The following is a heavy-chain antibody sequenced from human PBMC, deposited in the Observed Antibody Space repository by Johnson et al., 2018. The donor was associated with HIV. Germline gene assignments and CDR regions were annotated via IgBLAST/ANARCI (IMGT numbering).Heavy chain of an antibody. CDR3: ARAPRPDAFDI. CDR1: GFTFSSYA. J-gene: IGHJ3*02. Sequence: QVQLVESGGGVVQPGRSLRLSCAASGFTFSSYAMHWVRQAPDKGLEWVAVISYDGSNKYYADSVKGRFTISRDNSKNTLYLQMNSLRAEDTAVYYCARAPRPDAFDIWGQGTMVTVSS. V-gene: IGHV3-30*14. CDR2: ISYDGSNK.